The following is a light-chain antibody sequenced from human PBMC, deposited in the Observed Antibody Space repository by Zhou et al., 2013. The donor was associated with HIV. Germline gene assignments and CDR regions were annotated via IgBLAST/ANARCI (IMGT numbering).Light chain of an antibody. J-gene: IGKJ1*01. Sequence: EIVMTQSPATPSVSPGERATLSCRASQSVYSNFLTWYQQKPGQAPRLLIYAASSRATGIPDRFSGSGSGTDFTLTISRLEPEDFAVYFCQQYGSSPWTFGQGTKVEIK. V-gene: IGKV3-20*01. CDR2: AAS. CDR1: QSVYSNF. CDR3: QQYGSSPWT.